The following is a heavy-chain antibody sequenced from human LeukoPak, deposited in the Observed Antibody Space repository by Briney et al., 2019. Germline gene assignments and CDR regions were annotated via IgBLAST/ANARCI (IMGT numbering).Heavy chain of an antibody. J-gene: IGHJ4*02. CDR3: ARPMGSGWYPFDY. CDR2: IYYSGST. V-gene: IGHV4-39*01. Sequence: SETLSLTCSVSGGSIIISGYYWGWIRQPPGKGLEWIGSIYYSGSTYYNPSLKSRVTISVDTSKNQFSLKLTSVTAADAAVYYCARPMGSGWYPFDYWGQGTLVTVSS. D-gene: IGHD6-19*01. CDR1: GGSIIISGYY.